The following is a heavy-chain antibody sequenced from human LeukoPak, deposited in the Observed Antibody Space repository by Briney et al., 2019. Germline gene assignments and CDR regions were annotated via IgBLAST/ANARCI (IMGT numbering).Heavy chain of an antibody. CDR3: AKRGTANYYDNSGYFWAGDY. D-gene: IGHD3-22*01. Sequence: GGSLRLSCAASGFTFSNHGMNWVRQAPGKGLEWVLGISPGGDTPYYADSVRGRFTISRDNSKNTLYLQMNSLRAEDTAVYYCAKRGTANYYDNSGYFWAGDYWGQGTLVTVSS. V-gene: IGHV3-23*01. J-gene: IGHJ4*02. CDR2: ISPGGDTP. CDR1: GFTFSNHG.